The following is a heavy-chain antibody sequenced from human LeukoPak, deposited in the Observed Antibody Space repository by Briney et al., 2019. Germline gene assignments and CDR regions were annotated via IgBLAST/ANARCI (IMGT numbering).Heavy chain of an antibody. D-gene: IGHD3-3*01. CDR1: GFVLRNYF. CDR2: IKNDGSEK. J-gene: IGHJ4*02. V-gene: IGHV3-7*01. Sequence: GGSLRLSCAASGFVLRNYFMSWVRQAPGKGLEWVASIKNDGSEKYYVDSVRGRYTISRDNTKNSLYLQMSSLRAEDTAVYYCATDRGWRTSGYYLYYFEYWGQGTLVTFSS. CDR3: ATDRGWRTSGYYLYYFEY.